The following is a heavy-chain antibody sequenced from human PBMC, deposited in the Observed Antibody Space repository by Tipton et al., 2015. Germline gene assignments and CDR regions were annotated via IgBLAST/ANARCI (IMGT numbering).Heavy chain of an antibody. CDR2: FEFTGST. CDR1: GGSISSYS. J-gene: IGHJ4*02. CDR3: ASGLFADY. D-gene: IGHD3-22*01. Sequence: TLSLTCTVSGGSISSYSWSWVRQAPGKGLEWIGDFEFTGSTRYNPSLKSRVTMSVDTSKNQFSLKLSSVTAADTAVYYCASGLFADYWGQGALVTVSS. V-gene: IGHV4-59*01.